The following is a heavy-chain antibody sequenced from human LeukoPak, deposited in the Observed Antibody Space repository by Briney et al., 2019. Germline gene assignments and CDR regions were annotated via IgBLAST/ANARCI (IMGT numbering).Heavy chain of an antibody. CDR2: IYSGDTT. V-gene: IGHV3-53*01. Sequence: GGSLRLSCAASWFTVSSKYMSWVRQAPGKGLEWVSVIYSGDTTYYADSVKGRFTISRDSSKNTLYLQMKSLRAEDTAVYYCAKYGGRGSGCYREGFDYWGQGTLVTVSS. J-gene: IGHJ4*02. D-gene: IGHD6-19*01. CDR3: AKYGGRGSGCYREGFDY. CDR1: WFTVSSKY.